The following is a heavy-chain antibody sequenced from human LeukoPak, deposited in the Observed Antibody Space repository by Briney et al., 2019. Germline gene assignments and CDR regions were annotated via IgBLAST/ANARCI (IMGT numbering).Heavy chain of an antibody. J-gene: IGHJ3*02. CDR2: IYSADSP. CDR1: GFTASSKY. V-gene: IGHV3-66*01. D-gene: IGHD1-26*01. CDR3: ARGWEGAFDI. Sequence: TGGSLRLSCAVSGFTASSKYMSWVRQAPGKGLEWVSIIYSADSPGYADSVEGRFTISTDNSKNTLYLQMNSLRAEDTAVYYCARGWEGAFDIWGQGTMVTVSS.